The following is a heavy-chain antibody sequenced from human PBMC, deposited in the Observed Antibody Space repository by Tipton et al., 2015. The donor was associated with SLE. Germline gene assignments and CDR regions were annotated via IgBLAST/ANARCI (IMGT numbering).Heavy chain of an antibody. CDR2: IDQSGST. CDR3: ARALPPLHYYGLDV. J-gene: IGHJ6*02. V-gene: IGHV4-34*01. Sequence: TLSLTCDVYGGFLRDYFWSWIRQPPGKGLEWIGEIDQSGSTNYNPSLKSRVTMSGDTSKNEFSLKLISVTAADTAVYFCARALPPLHYYGLDVWGQGTTVIVSS. CDR1: GGFLRDYF.